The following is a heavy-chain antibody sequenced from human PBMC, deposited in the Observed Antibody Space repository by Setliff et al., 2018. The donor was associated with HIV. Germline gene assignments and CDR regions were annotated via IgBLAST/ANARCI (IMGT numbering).Heavy chain of an antibody. V-gene: IGHV3-74*01. D-gene: IGHD4-17*01. CDR3: AKDFQWSTVNTPLNYQYGMDV. CDR1: GISFGNHW. Sequence: PGGSLRLSCGASGISFGNHWMYWVRQAPGKGLVWVSRINADGSDKYYLDSVKGRFTISRDNSKNTLYLQMNNLRPEDTAVYYCAKDFQWSTVNTPLNYQYGMDVWGQGTTVTVSS. CDR2: INADGSDK. J-gene: IGHJ6*02.